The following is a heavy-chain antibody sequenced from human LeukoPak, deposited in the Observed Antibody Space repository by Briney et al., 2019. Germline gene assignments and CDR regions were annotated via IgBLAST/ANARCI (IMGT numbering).Heavy chain of an antibody. D-gene: IGHD3-22*01. V-gene: IGHV4-34*01. CDR1: GGSFSGYY. J-gene: IGHJ5*02. Sequence: SETLSLTCAVYGGSFSGYYWSWLRQPPGKGREWIGEINHSGRTNYNPSLKRRVTISVETSKKQFTLKLSSVTAADTAVYYCARTSIYYDSSGYRSWGQGTLVTVSS. CDR3: ARTSIYYDSSGYRS. CDR2: INHSGRT.